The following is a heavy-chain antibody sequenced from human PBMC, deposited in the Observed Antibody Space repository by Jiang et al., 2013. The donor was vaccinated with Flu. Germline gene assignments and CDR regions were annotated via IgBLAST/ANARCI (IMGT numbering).Heavy chain of an antibody. CDR3: ARPKPNCGGDCYYWYFDL. CDR2: IYYSGST. J-gene: IGHJ2*01. V-gene: IGHV4-39*07. CDR1: GGSISSSSYY. D-gene: IGHD2-21*02. Sequence: LLKPSETLSLTCTVSGGSISSSSYYWGWIRQPPGKGLEWIGSIYYSGSTYYNPSLKSRVTISVDTSKNQFSLKLSSVTAADTAVYYCARPKPNCGGDCYYWYFDLWGRGTLVTVSS.